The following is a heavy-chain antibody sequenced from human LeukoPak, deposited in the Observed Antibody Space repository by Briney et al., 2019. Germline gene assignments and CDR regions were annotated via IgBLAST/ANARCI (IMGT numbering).Heavy chain of an antibody. Sequence: SETLSLTCTVSGGSINTYYWNWIRQPPGKGLEWIGYISYTGSTKYNPSLKSRVTISVDTSKNQFSLKLNSVIAADTAVYYCARGTLEFSNLIPLDPWGQGTLVTVSS. CDR3: ARGTLEFSNLIPLDP. V-gene: IGHV4-59*01. J-gene: IGHJ5*02. CDR1: GGSINTYY. CDR2: ISYTGST. D-gene: IGHD3-3*01.